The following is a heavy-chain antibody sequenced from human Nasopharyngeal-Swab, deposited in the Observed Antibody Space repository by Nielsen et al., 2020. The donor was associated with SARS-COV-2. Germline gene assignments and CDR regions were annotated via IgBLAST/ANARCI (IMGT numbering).Heavy chain of an antibody. CDR2: VGTAGDT. D-gene: IGHD2-2*01. CDR1: GFTFNDYD. V-gene: IGHV3-13*01. J-gene: IGHJ6*01. CDR3: ARVLSRTSPYGMDV. Sequence: GESLKISCAPSGFTFNDYDIYWVRQTAGAGLEWVSSVGTAGDTHYQDSVQGRFTISREHAKNSVFLQMDSLRVGDTGIYFCARVLSRTSPYGMDVWGRGTQVTVSS.